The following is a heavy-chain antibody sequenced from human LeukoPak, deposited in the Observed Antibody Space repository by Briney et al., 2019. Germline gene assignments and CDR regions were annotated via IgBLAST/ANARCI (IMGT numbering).Heavy chain of an antibody. Sequence: GGSLRLSCAASGITFSDYYMSWIRQAPGKGLEWVSHISSFSNFRSYADSVKGRFTISRDNAKNTVDLQMNSLRVEDTAVYYCGSDTTLGYWGQGTLVTVSS. CDR3: GSDTTLGY. V-gene: IGHV3-11*06. D-gene: IGHD5-18*01. CDR1: GITFSDYY. J-gene: IGHJ4*02. CDR2: ISSFSNFR.